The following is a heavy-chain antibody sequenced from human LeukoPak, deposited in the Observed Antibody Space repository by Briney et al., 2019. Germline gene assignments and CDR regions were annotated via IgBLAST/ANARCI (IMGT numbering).Heavy chain of an antibody. V-gene: IGHV3-23*01. CDR2: ISKNTVDT. CDR3: VRDMEPLRYFDT. CDR1: GFIFSHYA. Sequence: GGSLRLSCTGSGFIFSHYAVSWVRQAPGKGLEWVSAISKNTVDTYYADSVKGRLTISRDSSKNTVYLQMNSLGAEDTAVYYCVRDMEPLRYFDTWGQGTLVTVSS. D-gene: IGHD3-9*01. J-gene: IGHJ4*02.